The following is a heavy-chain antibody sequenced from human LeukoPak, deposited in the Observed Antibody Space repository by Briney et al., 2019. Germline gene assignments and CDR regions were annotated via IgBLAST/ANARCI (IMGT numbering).Heavy chain of an antibody. D-gene: IGHD5-18*01. Sequence: SGGSLRLSCAASGLTFSSYAMSWVRQAPGKGLEWVSAISGSSGHTYYADSVKGRFTISRDNSKNTLYLQMNSLRAEDTAVYYCVKDGYNYGLYYFDYWGQGTLVTVSS. CDR2: ISGSSGHT. V-gene: IGHV3-23*01. CDR1: GLTFSSYA. CDR3: VKDGYNYGLYYFDY. J-gene: IGHJ4*02.